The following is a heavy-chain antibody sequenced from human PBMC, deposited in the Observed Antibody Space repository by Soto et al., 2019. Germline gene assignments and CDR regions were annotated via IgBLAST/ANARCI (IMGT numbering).Heavy chain of an antibody. CDR3: ASSEAAGTTSGMGV. D-gene: IGHD6-13*01. CDR2: IYYSGST. J-gene: IGHJ6*02. Sequence: SETLSLTCTVSGGSISSSSYYWGWIRQPPGKGLEWIGSIYYSGSTYYNPSLKSRVTISVDTSKNQFSLKLSSVTAADTAGYYCASSEAAGTTSGMGVWGQGITVTVSS. CDR1: GGSISSSSYY. V-gene: IGHV4-39*01.